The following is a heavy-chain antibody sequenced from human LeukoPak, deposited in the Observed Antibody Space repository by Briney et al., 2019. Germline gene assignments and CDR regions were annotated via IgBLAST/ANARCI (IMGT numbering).Heavy chain of an antibody. CDR2: IYYSGST. D-gene: IGHD5-18*01. CDR3: ARTGGYSNS. Sequence: PSETLSLTCTVSGGSISSSSYYWGWIRQPPGKGLEWIGSIYYSGSTYYNPSLKSRVTISVDTSKNQFSLKLSSVTAADTAVYYCARTGGYSNSWGQGTLVTVSS. V-gene: IGHV4-39*01. J-gene: IGHJ4*02. CDR1: GGSISSSSYY.